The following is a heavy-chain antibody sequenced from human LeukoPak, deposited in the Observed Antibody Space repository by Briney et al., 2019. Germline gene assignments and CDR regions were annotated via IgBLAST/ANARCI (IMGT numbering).Heavy chain of an antibody. D-gene: IGHD2-2*01. CDR1: GYXFISYY. J-gene: IGHJ4*02. CDR3: ARKSAIRRTSEFDY. CDR2: INPNSGGT. V-gene: IGHV1-2*02. Sequence: ASVKVSCTASGYXFISYYIHWVRQAPGQGLEWMGWINPNSGGTNYAQKFQGRVTMTSDTSISTAYMELTSLRSDDTAVYYCARKSAIRRTSEFDYWGQGTLVTVSS.